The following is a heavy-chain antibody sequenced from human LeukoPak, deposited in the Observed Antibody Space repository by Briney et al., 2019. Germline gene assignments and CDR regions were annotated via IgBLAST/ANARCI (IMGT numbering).Heavy chain of an antibody. Sequence: SETLSLTCTVSGYSISSGYYWGWIRQPPGKGLEWIGSIYYSGSTYYNPSLKSRVTISVDTSKNQFSLKLSSVTAADTAVYYCARDQGGYDSSGYYSEAFDIWGQGTMVTVSS. D-gene: IGHD3-22*01. CDR2: IYYSGST. V-gene: IGHV4-38-2*02. CDR1: GYSISSGYY. J-gene: IGHJ3*02. CDR3: ARDQGGYDSSGYYSEAFDI.